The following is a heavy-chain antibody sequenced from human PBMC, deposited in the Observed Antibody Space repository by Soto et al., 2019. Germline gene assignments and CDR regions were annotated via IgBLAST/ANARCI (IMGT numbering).Heavy chain of an antibody. D-gene: IGHD5-12*01. V-gene: IGHV3-33*01. Sequence: QVQVVESGGGVVQPGRSLRLSCVASGFTFNSFAMHWVRQAPGKGLEWVAVIWYDGSNKYYADSVKGRFTISRDNSNNTLFLQMNSLCAEDTAVYYCASSSTAFSGYDSAGDSWGQGTLVTVSS. J-gene: IGHJ4*02. CDR3: ASSSTAFSGYDSAGDS. CDR2: IWYDGSNK. CDR1: GFTFNSFA.